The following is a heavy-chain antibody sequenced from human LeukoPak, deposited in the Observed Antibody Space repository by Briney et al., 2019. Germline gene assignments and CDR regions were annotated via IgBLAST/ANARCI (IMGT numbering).Heavy chain of an antibody. D-gene: IGHD6-13*01. J-gene: IGHJ4*02. CDR3: AKSTGWYSSSWYSTY. CDR1: GFTFSTYA. Sequence: QSGGSLRLSCAASGFTFSTYAMTWFRQAPGKGLEWVSAIGGSGGGTYYADSVKGRFTISRDNSKSTLYLQMNSLRAEDTAVYYCAKSTGWYSSSWYSTYWGQGTLVTVSS. CDR2: IGGSGGGT. V-gene: IGHV3-23*01.